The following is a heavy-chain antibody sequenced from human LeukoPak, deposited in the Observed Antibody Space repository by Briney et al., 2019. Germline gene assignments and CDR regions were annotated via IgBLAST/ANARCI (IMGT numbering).Heavy chain of an antibody. Sequence: GGSLRLSCAASGFTFSSYWMSWVRQAPGKGLEWVGRIKSKTDGGTTDYAAPVKGRFTISRDDSKNTLYLQMDSLKTEDTAIYYCTTGLLWFGELGYWGQGTLVTVSS. V-gene: IGHV3-15*01. CDR1: GFTFSSYW. D-gene: IGHD3-10*01. CDR3: TTGLLWFGELGY. CDR2: IKSKTDGGTT. J-gene: IGHJ4*02.